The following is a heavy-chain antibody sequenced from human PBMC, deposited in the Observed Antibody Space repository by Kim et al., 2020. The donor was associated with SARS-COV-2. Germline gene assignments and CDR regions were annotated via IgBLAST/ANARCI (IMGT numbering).Heavy chain of an antibody. J-gene: IGHJ6*02. Sequence: GGSLRLSCAASGFTFSSYEMNWVRQAPGKGLEWVSYISSSGSTIYYADSVKGRFTISRDNAKKSLYLQMNSLRAEDTAVYYCARDQWLGLRVRGCYYGMDVWGQGTTVTVSS. CDR3: ARDQWLGLRVRGCYYGMDV. V-gene: IGHV3-48*03. CDR2: ISSSGSTI. D-gene: IGHD6-19*01. CDR1: GFTFSSYE.